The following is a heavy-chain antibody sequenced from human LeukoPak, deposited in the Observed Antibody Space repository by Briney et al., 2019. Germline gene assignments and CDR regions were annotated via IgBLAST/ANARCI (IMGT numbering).Heavy chain of an antibody. CDR1: GHSISSGSS. J-gene: IGHJ4*02. Sequence: SETVSLTCTVSGHSISSGSSWGLIRQPPGKRLEWIGNIHHFGSTHYNPSLNDRVTISIDKSKNEFSLRLASVTAADTAVYYCAKSDYGTTVWYFNSWGQGTLVTVSS. CDR2: IHHFGST. D-gene: IGHD4-17*01. V-gene: IGHV4-38-2*02. CDR3: AKSDYGTTVWYFNS.